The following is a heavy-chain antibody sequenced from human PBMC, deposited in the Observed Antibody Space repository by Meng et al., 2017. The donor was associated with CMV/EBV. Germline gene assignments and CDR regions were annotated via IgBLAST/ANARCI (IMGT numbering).Heavy chain of an antibody. CDR1: GGSFSGYY. J-gene: IGHJ5*02. V-gene: IGHV4-34*01. Sequence: QVQLRQGGGGLLKPSETLSLPCAVYGGSFSGYYWGWIRQPPGKGLEWIGEINHSGSTNYNPSLKSRVTISVDTSKNQFSLKLSSVTAADTAVYYCARGVGGWFDPWGQGTLVTVSS. D-gene: IGHD1-26*01. CDR3: ARGVGGWFDP. CDR2: INHSGST.